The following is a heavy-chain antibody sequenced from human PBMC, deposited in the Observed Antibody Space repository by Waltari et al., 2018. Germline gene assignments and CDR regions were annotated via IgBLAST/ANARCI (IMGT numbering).Heavy chain of an antibody. D-gene: IGHD3-10*01. Sequence: QVHLQESGPGLVKPSQTLSLTCTVSGDSISSGADYWGWIRQHPGKGLAWLGYIYFSGNPDDRPSLKSRLTLSRDTSKNPFSLNLSSVTAADTAVYYCARVHHYYGSGSVHFDYWGQGTLVTVSS. CDR3: ARVHHYYGSGSVHFDY. V-gene: IGHV4-31*03. CDR1: GDSISSGADY. CDR2: IYFSGNP. J-gene: IGHJ4*02.